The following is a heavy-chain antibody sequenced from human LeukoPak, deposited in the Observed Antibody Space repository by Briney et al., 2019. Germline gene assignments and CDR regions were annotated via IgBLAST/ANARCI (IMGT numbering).Heavy chain of an antibody. CDR2: IYYSGST. CDR3: ARGSDDSSGYYYGIFDY. CDR1: GGSISSGDYY. D-gene: IGHD3-22*01. Sequence: SETLSLTCTVSGGSISSGDYYWSWIRPPPGKGLEWIGYIYYSGSTYYNPSLKSRVTISVDTSKNQFSLKLSSVTAADTAVYYCARGSDDSSGYYYGIFDYWGQGTLVTVSS. V-gene: IGHV4-30-4*08. J-gene: IGHJ4*02.